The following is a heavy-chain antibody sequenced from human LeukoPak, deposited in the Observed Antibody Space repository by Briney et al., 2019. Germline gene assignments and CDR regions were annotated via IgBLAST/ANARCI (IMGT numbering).Heavy chain of an antibody. D-gene: IGHD2-2*01. V-gene: IGHV4-39*07. CDR3: ARALGPYCSSTSCSPWGNWFDP. J-gene: IGHJ5*02. Sequence: SETLSLTCTVSGGSISSSSNYWGWTRHPPGKGLERIGSTFFSGSTYYNPSLKSRVTISVDTSKNQFSLKLSSVTAADTAVYYCARALGPYCSSTSCSPWGNWFDPWGQGTLVTVSS. CDR2: TFFSGST. CDR1: GGSISSSSNY.